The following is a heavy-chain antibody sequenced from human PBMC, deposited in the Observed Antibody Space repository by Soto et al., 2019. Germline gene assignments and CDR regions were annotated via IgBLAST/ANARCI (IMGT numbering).Heavy chain of an antibody. Sequence: PGGSLGLACAASGFSFSDYYMDWVRQAPGKGLEWVGRIRNKVNRYTTEYAASVQGRFTISGDDSKNSLYLQMNSLKTEDTAIYFFTIDRSPGLPRLLDFWGQRTTVTVSS. CDR1: GFSFSDYY. CDR2: IRNKVNRYTT. V-gene: IGHV3-72*01. CDR3: TIDRSPGLPRLLDF. J-gene: IGHJ6*02. D-gene: IGHD2-8*02.